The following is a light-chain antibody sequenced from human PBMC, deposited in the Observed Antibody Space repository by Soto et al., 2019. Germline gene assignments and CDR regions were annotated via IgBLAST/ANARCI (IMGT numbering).Light chain of an antibody. J-gene: IGLJ1*01. Sequence: QSALTQPASVSGSPGQSITISCTGTSRDVGAYDFVSWYQQHPGKAPKLLFYDVSNRPSGVSTRFSGSKSGNTASLTTSGLQAEDEADYYCGSYTISSSRVFGTGTKVTVL. CDR3: GSYTISSSRV. CDR1: SRDVGAYDF. V-gene: IGLV2-14*03. CDR2: DVS.